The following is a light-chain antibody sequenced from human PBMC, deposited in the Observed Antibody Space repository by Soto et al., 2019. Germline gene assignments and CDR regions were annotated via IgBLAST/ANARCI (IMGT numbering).Light chain of an antibody. CDR2: AAS. V-gene: IGKV1-6*01. CDR3: LQDYSYPLT. Sequence: AIQMTQSPSSLYASVGDRVTITCRASKGIRNDLGCYQQKPGKAPKLLIYAASSLQSGVPSRFSGSGSGTDFTLAIDNLQPEDFATYYCLQDYSYPLTFGQGTKVEIK. J-gene: IGKJ1*01. CDR1: KGIRND.